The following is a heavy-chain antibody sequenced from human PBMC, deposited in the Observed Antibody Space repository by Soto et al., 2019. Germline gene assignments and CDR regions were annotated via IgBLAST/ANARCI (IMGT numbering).Heavy chain of an antibody. J-gene: IGHJ4*02. CDR3: SRNFTKSDAGDY. D-gene: IGHD1-1*01. CDR1: GYSFTSYW. Sequence: GESLKISCKGSGYSFTSYWITWVRQMPGKGLEWLGRIDPSDSYTSYSPSFQGHVTISADKSISTAYLPWSSLKASDTAMYYCSRNFTKSDAGDYWGQGTLVTVSS. CDR2: IDPSDSYT. V-gene: IGHV5-10-1*01.